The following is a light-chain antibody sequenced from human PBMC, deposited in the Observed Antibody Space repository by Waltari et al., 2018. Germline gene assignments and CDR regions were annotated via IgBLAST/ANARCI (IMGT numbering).Light chain of an antibody. CDR3: QQRSNWPWT. Sequence: IVLTQSPAPLSLSPGAIATLPCRASQSVNSYFAWYQQKPGQAPRLLIYDASNRATGIPARFSGSGSGTDFTLTISSLEPEDFAVYYCQQRSNWPWTFGQGTKVEIK. CDR1: QSVNSY. CDR2: DAS. J-gene: IGKJ1*01. V-gene: IGKV3-11*01.